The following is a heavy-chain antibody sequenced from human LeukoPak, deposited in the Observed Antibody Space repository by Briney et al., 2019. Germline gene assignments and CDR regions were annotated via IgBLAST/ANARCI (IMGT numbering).Heavy chain of an antibody. J-gene: IGHJ3*02. D-gene: IGHD3-10*01. CDR1: GFTFNNYA. Sequence: GGSLRLSCAASGFTFNNYAMSWVRQAPGKGLEWVSAISGSGGSTYYADSLKGRFIISRDSSKNTVYLQMNSLRVEDTAVYYCAKPRLGGLWGAFDIWGQGTLVTVSS. CDR2: ISGSGGST. V-gene: IGHV3-23*01. CDR3: AKPRLGGLWGAFDI.